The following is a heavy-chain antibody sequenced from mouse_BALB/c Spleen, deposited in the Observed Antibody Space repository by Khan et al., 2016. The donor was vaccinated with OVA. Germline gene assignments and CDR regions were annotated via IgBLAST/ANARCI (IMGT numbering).Heavy chain of an antibody. J-gene: IGHJ3*01. D-gene: IGHD4-1*01. V-gene: IGHV5-6*01. CDR3: ASHLTGSFAY. Sequence: EVELVDSGGDLVKPGGSLKLSCAASGFTFRNYGMSWVRQIPDKRLEWVATINSDGSYTYYPDSVKGRFTISRNNAKNTLYLEMSSLKSDDTAMYYCASHLTGSFAYWGQGTLVTVFA. CDR2: INSDGSYT. CDR1: GFTFRNYG.